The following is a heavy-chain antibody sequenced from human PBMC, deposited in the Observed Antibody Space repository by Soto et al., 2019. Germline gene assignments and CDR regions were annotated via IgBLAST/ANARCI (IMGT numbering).Heavy chain of an antibody. D-gene: IGHD2-15*01. CDR3: ARHLCSGGTCYAFDI. CDR1: GGSISTYY. Sequence: QVQLQESGPGLVKPSETLSLTCTVSGGSISTYYWSWIRQPPGRGLEWIGYINYSGNTDQNPSLKSRLTVALGTSNNQFSLKLSSVTAEDTAVYYCARHLCSGGTCYAFDIWGQGTTVTVSS. V-gene: IGHV4-59*08. CDR2: INYSGNT. J-gene: IGHJ3*02.